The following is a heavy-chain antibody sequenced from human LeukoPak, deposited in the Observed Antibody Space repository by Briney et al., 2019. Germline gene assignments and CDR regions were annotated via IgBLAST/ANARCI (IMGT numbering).Heavy chain of an antibody. Sequence: ASVKVSCKASGYTFTGYYMHWLRQAPGQGLEWMGWINPNSGGTNYAQKFQGSVTMTRDTSISTAYMELSRLRSDDTAVYYCARDVEGSGSYYDPWGQGTLVTVSS. CDR3: ARDVEGSGSYYDP. CDR2: INPNSGGT. V-gene: IGHV1-2*02. J-gene: IGHJ5*02. D-gene: IGHD1-26*01. CDR1: GYTFTGYY.